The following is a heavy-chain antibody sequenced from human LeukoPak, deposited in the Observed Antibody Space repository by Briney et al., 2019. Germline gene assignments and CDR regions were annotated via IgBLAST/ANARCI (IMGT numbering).Heavy chain of an antibody. J-gene: IGHJ4*02. CDR2: INGDGRTI. CDR1: GFIFTTYT. V-gene: IGHV3-64D*06. Sequence: PGGSLRLSCSASGFIFTTYTMYWVRQAPGKGLEYVSVINGDGRTIYYADSVKGRFTISRDNSKNTLYLQMSSLRAEDTAVYYCVGDQVDNTGYLRWGQGNPGHRLR. D-gene: IGHD3-22*01. CDR3: VGDQVDNTGYLR.